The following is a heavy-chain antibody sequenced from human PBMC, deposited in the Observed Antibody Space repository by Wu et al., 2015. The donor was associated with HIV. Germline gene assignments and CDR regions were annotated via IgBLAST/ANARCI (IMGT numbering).Heavy chain of an antibody. CDR2: INPDNDRT. D-gene: IGHD3-3*01. Sequence: QVHLVQSGGDVKKPGASLKVSCNSSGYIFTDYYIHWVRQAPGQGLEWMGWINPDNDRTNFAQRFQFRVTMTADTSTSTAYMTLSRLRSDDTAIYYCARAAAGHLFEWLPQLDFWGQGALVTVSS. V-gene: IGHV1-2*02. CDR3: ARAAAGHLFEWLPQLDF. CDR1: GYIFTDYY. J-gene: IGHJ4*02.